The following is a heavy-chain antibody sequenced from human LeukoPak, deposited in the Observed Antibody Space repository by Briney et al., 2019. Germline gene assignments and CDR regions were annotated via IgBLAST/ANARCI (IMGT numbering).Heavy chain of an antibody. Sequence: ASVKVSCKASGYTFTGYYMHWVRQAPGQGLEWMGWINPNSGGTNYAQKFQGRVTMTRDTSISTAYMELSRLRSDDTAVYYCARTKEMNLECPRNPFDPWGQGTLVTVSS. D-gene: IGHD1-1*01. J-gene: IGHJ5*02. V-gene: IGHV1-2*02. CDR1: GYTFTGYY. CDR2: INPNSGGT. CDR3: ARTKEMNLECPRNPFDP.